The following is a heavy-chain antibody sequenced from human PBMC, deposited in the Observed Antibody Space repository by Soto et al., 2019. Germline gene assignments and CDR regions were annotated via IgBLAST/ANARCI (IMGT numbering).Heavy chain of an antibody. D-gene: IGHD3-3*01. V-gene: IGHV3-21*01. CDR1: GFTFSSYS. J-gene: IGHJ6*02. CDR2: ISSSSSYI. Sequence: EVQLVESGGGLVKPGGSLRLSCAASGFTFSSYSMNWVRQAPGKGLEWVSSISSSSSYIYYADSVKGRFTISRDNAKNSLYLQMNSLRAEDTAVYYCARDGGIRYYDFWSGYYSYYYGMDVWGQGTTVTVSS. CDR3: ARDGGIRYYDFWSGYYSYYYGMDV.